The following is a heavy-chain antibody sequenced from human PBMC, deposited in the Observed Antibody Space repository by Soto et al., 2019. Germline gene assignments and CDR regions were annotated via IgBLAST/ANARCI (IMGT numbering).Heavy chain of an antibody. CDR1: GGNPSNSA. D-gene: IGHD3-22*01. CDR2: IIPVFGII. CDR3: AGGRIVVTGSSAYYSMDV. J-gene: IGHJ6*02. Sequence: QVHLLLQSGADVKKPGSSVKVACKASGGNPSNSAISWVRQAPGQGLEWMGGIIPVFGIISHAQNFQGRGTITADESTSTAYMELSSLRSEDTAVYFCAGGRIVVTGSSAYYSMDVWGQGTTVTVSS. V-gene: IGHV1-69*01.